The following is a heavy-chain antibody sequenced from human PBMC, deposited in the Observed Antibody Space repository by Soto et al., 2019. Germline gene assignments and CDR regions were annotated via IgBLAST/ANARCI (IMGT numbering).Heavy chain of an antibody. CDR3: ARDPSGIAVAANAFDI. V-gene: IGHV1-2*02. D-gene: IGHD6-19*01. CDR2: INPNSGGT. CDR1: GYTFTGYH. Sequence: ASVKVSCKASGYTFTGYHMHWVRQAPGQGLEWMGWINPNSGGTNYAQKFQGRVTMTRDTSISTAYMELSRLRSDDTAVYYCARDPSGIAVAANAFDIWGQGTMVTVSS. J-gene: IGHJ3*02.